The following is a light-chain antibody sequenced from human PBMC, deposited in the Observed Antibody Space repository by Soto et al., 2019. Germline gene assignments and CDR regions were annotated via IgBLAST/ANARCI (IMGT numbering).Light chain of an antibody. CDR2: GSS. J-gene: IGKJ1*01. CDR3: QQTYDIQWT. Sequence: DIQMTQSPSSWSASVGDRVTITCRASQTISTYVNWYQQRPGNAPKVLLLGSSTLQTGVPSRFSGTGYGADFTVTVSNLQPEDFATYYCQQTYDIQWTFGQRTKVDIK. V-gene: IGKV1-39*01. CDR1: QTISTY.